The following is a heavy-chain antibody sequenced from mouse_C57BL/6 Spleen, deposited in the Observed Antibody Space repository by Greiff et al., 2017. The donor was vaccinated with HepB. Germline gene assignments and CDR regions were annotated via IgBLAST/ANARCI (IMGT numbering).Heavy chain of an antibody. CDR2: INYDGSST. J-gene: IGHJ1*03. Sequence: EVQLVESEGGLAQPGSSMKLSCTTSGFTFSDYYMAWVRQVPEKGLEWVANINYDGSSTYYLDSLKSRFIISRDNAKNILYLQMSSLKSEDTATYYCARGRGSSAHWYFDVWGTGTTVTVSS. CDR1: GFTFSDYY. D-gene: IGHD1-1*01. V-gene: IGHV5-16*01. CDR3: ARGRGSSAHWYFDV.